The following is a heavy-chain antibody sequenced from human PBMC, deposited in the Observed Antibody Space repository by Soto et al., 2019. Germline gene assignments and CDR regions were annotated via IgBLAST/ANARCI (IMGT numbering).Heavy chain of an antibody. D-gene: IGHD3-9*01. CDR1: GFSLSNTGVT. CDR3: AHIRFEILTGPFDS. Sequence: QITLKESGPALVKPTQTLTLTCSFSGFSLSNTGVTVGWNRQPPGKALEWLALIYWHDDKRYNPSLKNRLSIAKDTSKYQVVLTLTNVDPVDTATYYCAHIRFEILTGPFDSWGQGTLVTVSS. J-gene: IGHJ5*01. V-gene: IGHV2-5*01. CDR2: IYWHDDK.